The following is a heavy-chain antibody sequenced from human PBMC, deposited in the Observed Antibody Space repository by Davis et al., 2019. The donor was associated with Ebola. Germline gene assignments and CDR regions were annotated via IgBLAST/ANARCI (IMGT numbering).Heavy chain of an antibody. CDR2: LDPNTGGT. Sequence: ASVKVSCKASGYTFTGYYMHWVRQAPGQGLEWMGWLDPNTGGTNYAQMFQGRVTMTTDTSTSTAYMELRSLRSDDTAVYYCARDVSMVRGGWFDPWGQGTLVTVSS. V-gene: IGHV1-2*02. D-gene: IGHD3-10*01. J-gene: IGHJ5*02. CDR3: ARDVSMVRGGWFDP. CDR1: GYTFTGYY.